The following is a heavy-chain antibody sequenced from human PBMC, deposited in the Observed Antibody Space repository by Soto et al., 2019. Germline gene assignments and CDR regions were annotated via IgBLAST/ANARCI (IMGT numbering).Heavy chain of an antibody. CDR2: IYYSGST. CDR1: GAAMSSGGYY. J-gene: IGHJ5*02. V-gene: IGHV4-31*03. D-gene: IGHD6-6*01. CDR3: ARDRHNNFFDP. Sequence: SEILSLTCTVSGAAMSSGGYYWTWIRQSPGKGLEWIGYIYYSGSTYYNPSLESRVAISLDTSRSQFSLTLHSVTAADTAIYYCARDRHNNFFDPWGQGTLVTVFS.